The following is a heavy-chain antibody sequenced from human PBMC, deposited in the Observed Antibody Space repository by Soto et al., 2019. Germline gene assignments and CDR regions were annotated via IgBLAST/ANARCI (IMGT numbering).Heavy chain of an antibody. D-gene: IGHD3-10*01. Sequence: QVQLQQWGAGLLKPSATLSLMCAVYGGSFSGYYWTGIRQPPGKGREWIGDINDSGSSRYNPSLKSRVTRSVDTYKRQVSRKLNSVTAADTAVYYCARGLLVWYGELARRGKQYYYMEDGGKWTTVTVSS. CDR1: GGSFSGYY. CDR2: INDSGSS. CDR3: ARGLLVWYGELARRGKQYYYMED. V-gene: IGHV4-34*01. J-gene: IGHJ6*03.